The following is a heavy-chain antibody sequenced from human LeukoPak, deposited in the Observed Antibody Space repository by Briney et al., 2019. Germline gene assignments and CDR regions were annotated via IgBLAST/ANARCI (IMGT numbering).Heavy chain of an antibody. CDR2: INPNSGGT. V-gene: IGHV1-2*04. D-gene: IGHD4-17*01. Sequence: ASVKVSCKASGYTFTGYYMHWVRQAPGQGLEWMGWINPNSGGTNYAQKFQGWVTMTRDTSISTAYMELSRLRSDDTAVYYCARAGGDYVRPSANYYYGMDVWGQGTTVTVSS. CDR3: ARAGGDYVRPSANYYYGMDV. CDR1: GYTFTGYY. J-gene: IGHJ6*02.